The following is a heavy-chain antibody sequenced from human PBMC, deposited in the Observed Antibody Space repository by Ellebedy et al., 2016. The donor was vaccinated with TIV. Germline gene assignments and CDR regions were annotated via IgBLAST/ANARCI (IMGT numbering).Heavy chain of an antibody. CDR2: ITESGGNT. Sequence: GESLKISCAASGLTFSSHAMSWVRQAPVKGLEWVSSITESGGNTYYADSVKGRFTISRDNSKNTLYLQMNSLRAEDTAVYYCARDPVGVGPAFDIWGQGTMVTVSS. CDR1: GLTFSSHA. D-gene: IGHD4-23*01. CDR3: ARDPVGVGPAFDI. V-gene: IGHV3-23*01. J-gene: IGHJ3*02.